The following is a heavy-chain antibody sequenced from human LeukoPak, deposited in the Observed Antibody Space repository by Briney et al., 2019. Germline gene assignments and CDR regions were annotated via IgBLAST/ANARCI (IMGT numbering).Heavy chain of an antibody. J-gene: IGHJ6*03. CDR1: GGSFSGYY. V-gene: IGHV4-34*01. Sequence: PSETLSLTCAVYGGSFSGYYWSWIRQPPGKGLEWIGEINHSGSTNYNPSLKSRVTISVDTSKNQFSLKLSSVTAADTAVYYCAXMSGWXRRGIYYYYYYMDVWGKGTTVTVSS. D-gene: IGHD6-19*01. CDR3: AXMSGWXRRGIYYYYYYMDV. CDR2: INHSGST.